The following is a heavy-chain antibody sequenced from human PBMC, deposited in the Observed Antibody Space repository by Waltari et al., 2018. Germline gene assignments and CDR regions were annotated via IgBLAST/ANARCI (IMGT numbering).Heavy chain of an antibody. V-gene: IGHV3-13*01. D-gene: IGHD3-3*01. CDR1: GFTFSSYD. CDR3: ARGSSITMFGVPSDAFDI. Sequence: EVQLVKSGGGLVQPGGSLRLSCAASGFTFSSYDMHWVRQATGKGREWVSAIVTAGDKYYPGSVKGRFTISRENAKNSLYLQMNSLRAGDTAVYYCARGSSITMFGVPSDAFDIWGQGTMVTVSS. J-gene: IGHJ3*02. CDR2: IVTAGDK.